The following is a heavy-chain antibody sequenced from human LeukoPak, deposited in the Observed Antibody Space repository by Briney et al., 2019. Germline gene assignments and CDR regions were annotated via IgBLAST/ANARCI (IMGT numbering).Heavy chain of an antibody. J-gene: IGHJ4*02. D-gene: IGHD3-3*01. CDR1: GGSISSSSYY. V-gene: IGHV4-39*07. Sequence: SETLSLTCTVSGGSISSSSYYWGWIRQPPGKGLEWIGSIYYSGSTYYNPSLKSRVTISVDTSKNQFSLKLSSVTAADTAVYYCARSPPGVVILVDYWGQGTLVTVSS. CDR2: IYYSGST. CDR3: ARSPPGVVILVDY.